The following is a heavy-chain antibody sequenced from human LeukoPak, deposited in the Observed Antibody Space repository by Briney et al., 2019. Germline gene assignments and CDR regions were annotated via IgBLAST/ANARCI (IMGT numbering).Heavy chain of an antibody. V-gene: IGHV3-53*01. CDR3: AREKDDAFDI. Sequence: GGSLRLSCAAPGFTFGSYGMHWVRQAPGKGLEWVSVIYSGGSTYYADSVKGRFTISRDNSKNTPYLQMNSLRAEDTAVYYCAREKDDAFDIWGQGTMVTVSS. CDR2: IYSGGST. CDR1: GFTFGSYG. J-gene: IGHJ3*02.